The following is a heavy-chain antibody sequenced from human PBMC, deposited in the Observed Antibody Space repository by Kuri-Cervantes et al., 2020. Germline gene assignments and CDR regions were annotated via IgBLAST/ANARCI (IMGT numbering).Heavy chain of an antibody. V-gene: IGHV4-34*01. D-gene: IGHD6-13*01. Sequence: SQTLSLTCAAYGGSFSGYYWSWIRQPPGKGLEWIGEINHSGSTNYNPSLKSRVTISVDTSKNQFSLKLSSVTAADTAVYYCARITAAGGVDYWGQGTLVTVSS. CDR2: INHSGST. J-gene: IGHJ4*02. CDR1: GGSFSGYY. CDR3: ARITAAGGVDY.